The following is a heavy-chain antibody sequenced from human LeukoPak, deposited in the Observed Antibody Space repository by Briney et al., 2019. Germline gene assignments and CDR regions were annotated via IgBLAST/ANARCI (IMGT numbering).Heavy chain of an antibody. J-gene: IGHJ6*03. Sequence: PGGSLRLSCAASGFTFSSYSMNWVRQAPGKGLEWVSYISSSSSTIYYADSVKGRFTISRDNAKNSLYLQMNSLRAEDTAVYYCAREGVWVYTYYYYYYMDVWGKGTTVTVSS. CDR3: AREGVWVYTYYYYYYMDV. CDR2: ISSSSSTI. CDR1: GFTFSSYS. D-gene: IGHD2-8*01. V-gene: IGHV3-48*04.